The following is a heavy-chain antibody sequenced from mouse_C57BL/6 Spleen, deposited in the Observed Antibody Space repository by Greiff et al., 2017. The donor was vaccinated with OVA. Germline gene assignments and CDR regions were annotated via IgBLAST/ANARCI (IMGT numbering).Heavy chain of an antibody. CDR3: ARRRTKVVGDYAMDY. D-gene: IGHD1-1*01. CDR1: GFTFTSYW. CDR2: IDPSDSYT. V-gene: IGHV1-50*01. J-gene: IGHJ4*01. Sequence: QVQLIQPGAELVQPGASVKLSCKASGFTFTSYWMQWVQQRPGQGLEWIGEIDPSDSYTNYNQKFKGKATLTVDTSSSTGYMQHSSLTSEDSAVYYCARRRTKVVGDYAMDYWGQGTSVTVSS.